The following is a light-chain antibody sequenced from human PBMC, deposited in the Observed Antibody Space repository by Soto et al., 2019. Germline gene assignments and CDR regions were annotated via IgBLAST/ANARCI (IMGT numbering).Light chain of an antibody. Sequence: EIVMTQSPVTLSVSPGERATLSCRASQTIRSDLAWYQQKPGQSPRLLISDASTRATGIPARFNGSGSGTELNLAISSLQSEDFAIYYCHQYNTWPLTFGGGTKVEIK. CDR3: HQYNTWPLT. CDR2: DAS. J-gene: IGKJ4*01. V-gene: IGKV3-15*01. CDR1: QTIRSD.